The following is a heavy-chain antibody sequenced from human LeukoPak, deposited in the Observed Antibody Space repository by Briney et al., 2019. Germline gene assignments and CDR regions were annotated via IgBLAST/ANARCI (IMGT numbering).Heavy chain of an antibody. CDR3: VRGAYYAAY. Sequence: GGSLRLSCVASGFTISDYWMSWVRQTPGKGLEWVANIKQDGSEKHYVGSVKGRLNISRGNVKNALYLQMNSLRVEDTGVYYCVRGAYYAAYWGQGTLVTVSS. CDR2: IKQDGSEK. V-gene: IGHV3-7*01. J-gene: IGHJ4*02. D-gene: IGHD2/OR15-2a*01. CDR1: GFTISDYW.